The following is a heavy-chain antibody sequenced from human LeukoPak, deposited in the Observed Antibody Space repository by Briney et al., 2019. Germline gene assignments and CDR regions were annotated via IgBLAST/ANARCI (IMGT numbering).Heavy chain of an antibody. CDR2: IYYSGST. V-gene: IGHV4-59*12. CDR1: GGSISSYY. Sequence: SETLSLTCTVSGGSISSYYWSWIRQPPGKGLEWIGYIYYSGSTNYNPSLKSRVTISVDTSRNQFSLKLISVTAADTAVYYCANYCSSTSCYKGKNYWGQGALVTVSS. J-gene: IGHJ4*02. D-gene: IGHD2-2*02. CDR3: ANYCSSTSCYKGKNY.